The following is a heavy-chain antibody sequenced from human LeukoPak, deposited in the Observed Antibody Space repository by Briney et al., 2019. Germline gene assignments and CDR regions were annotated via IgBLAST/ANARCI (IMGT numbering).Heavy chain of an antibody. D-gene: IGHD3-10*01. CDR1: GFTFSNHA. CDR3: ARDAFYGSGSFRLGY. Sequence: GGSLRLSCTASGFTFSNHAMSWVRQAPGKGLEWVSALSGGGGSTYYADSVKGRFTISRDNSENTLYLQMNSLRAEDTAVYYCARDAFYGSGSFRLGYWGQGTLVTVSS. V-gene: IGHV3-23*01. J-gene: IGHJ4*02. CDR2: LSGGGGST.